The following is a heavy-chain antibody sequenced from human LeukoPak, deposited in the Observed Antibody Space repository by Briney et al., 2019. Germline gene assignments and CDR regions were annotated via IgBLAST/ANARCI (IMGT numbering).Heavy chain of an antibody. CDR2: IYPGDSDT. J-gene: IGHJ6*02. CDR3: ARSRTSYFYYNMDV. V-gene: IGHV5-51*01. D-gene: IGHD1/OR15-1a*01. Sequence: GESLKISCKGSGYSFTMYWIGWVRPMPGKGLEWMAIIYPGDSDTRYSPSFQGQVTISADKSISTAYLQWSSLKASDTAMYYCARSRTSYFYYNMDVWGQRTTVTVSS. CDR1: GYSFTMYW.